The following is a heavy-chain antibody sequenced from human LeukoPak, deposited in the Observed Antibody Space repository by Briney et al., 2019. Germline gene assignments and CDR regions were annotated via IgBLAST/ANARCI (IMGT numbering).Heavy chain of an antibody. CDR1: GYTFTSYD. CDR2: MNPNSGNT. CDR3: ARVDTAISPVDY. Sequence: ASVNVSCKASGYTFTSYDINWVRQATGQGLEWMGWMNPNSGNTGYAQKFQGRVTMTRNTSISTAYMELSSLRSEDTAVYYCARVDTAISPVDYWGQGTLVTVSS. V-gene: IGHV1-8*01. D-gene: IGHD5-18*01. J-gene: IGHJ4*02.